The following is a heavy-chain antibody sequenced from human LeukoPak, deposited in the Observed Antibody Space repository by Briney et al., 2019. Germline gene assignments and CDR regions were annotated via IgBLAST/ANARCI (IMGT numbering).Heavy chain of an antibody. CDR2: ISSSSSYT. V-gene: IGHV3-11*05. CDR1: AFTFSDYQ. J-gene: IGHJ5*02. CDR3: ARDSGSEGVDP. Sequence: GGSLRLSCAASAFTFSDYQMTCIRQAPGKGLEWVSYISSSSSYTNYADSVKGRFTISRDNAKNSLYLQMNSLRAEDTAVYYCARDSGSEGVDPWGQGTLVTVSS. D-gene: IGHD3-10*01.